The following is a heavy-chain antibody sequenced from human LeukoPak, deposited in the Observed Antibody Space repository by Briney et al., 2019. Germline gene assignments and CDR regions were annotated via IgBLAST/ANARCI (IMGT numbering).Heavy chain of an antibody. CDR2: ISGSGGST. CDR1: GFTFSSCA. V-gene: IGHV3-23*01. D-gene: IGHD6-13*01. J-gene: IGHJ4*02. CDR3: AKVETAAAATLRGFDY. Sequence: PRGSLRLSCAASGFTFSSCAMSWVRQAPGKGLEWVSSISGSGGSTYYADSVKGRFTISRDNSKNTLYLQMNSLRAEDTAVYYCAKVETAAAATLRGFDYWGQGTLVTVSS.